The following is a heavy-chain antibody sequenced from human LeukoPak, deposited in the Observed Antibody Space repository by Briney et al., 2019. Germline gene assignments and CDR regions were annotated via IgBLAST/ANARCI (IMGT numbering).Heavy chain of an antibody. D-gene: IGHD6-6*01. CDR1: GFTFSRYW. V-gene: IGHV3-74*01. J-gene: IGHJ4*02. CDR2: INTDGSTT. CDR3: AKVDSSSSS. Sequence: GGSLRLSXAASGFTFSRYWMHWVRQAPGKGLVWVSLINTDGSTTSYADSVKGRFTISRDNAKNTLYLQMNSLRAEDTAVYYCAKVDSSSSSWGQRTLVTVSS.